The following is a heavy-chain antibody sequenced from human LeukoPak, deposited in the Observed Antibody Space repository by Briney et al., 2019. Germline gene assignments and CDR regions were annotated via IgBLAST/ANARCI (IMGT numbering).Heavy chain of an antibody. CDR2: TRPSSGRT. Sequence: ASVKISCKTSGYTFTDCYMHWVRQAPGQGPEWMGITRPSSGRTQYPQKFQGRVTMTWDMSASTFYMELSSLTSDDTAVYYCAREGPETYKFDFWGQGTLVTVSS. D-gene: IGHD1-1*01. V-gene: IGHV1-46*01. CDR1: GYTFTDCY. CDR3: AREGPETYKFDF. J-gene: IGHJ4*02.